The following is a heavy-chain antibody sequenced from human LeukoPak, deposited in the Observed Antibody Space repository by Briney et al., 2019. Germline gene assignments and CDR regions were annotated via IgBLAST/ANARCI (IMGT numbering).Heavy chain of an antibody. CDR1: GFTFSRYS. CDR3: ARDGSGSYQSDYYYYMDV. CDR2: ITPSGNNK. J-gene: IGHJ6*03. Sequence: GGSLRLSCAVSGFTFSRYSLHWVRQAPGKGLEWISYITPSGNNKYYSDSVKGRFTISRDNAKNSVYLQMDSLRAEDTAVYYCARDGSGSYQSDYYYYMDVWGKGTTVTVSS. D-gene: IGHD3-10*01. V-gene: IGHV3-48*01.